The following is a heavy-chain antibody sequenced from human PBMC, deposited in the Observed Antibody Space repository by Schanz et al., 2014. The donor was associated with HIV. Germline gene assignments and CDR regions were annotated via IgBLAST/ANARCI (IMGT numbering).Heavy chain of an antibody. CDR1: GYTFTGYF. CDR2: INPNSGGT. D-gene: IGHD3-9*01. J-gene: IGHJ6*02. V-gene: IGHV1-2*02. CDR3: ARGRYFDWLSFGGGSSVYGLDV. Sequence: QVQLVQSGAEMKKPGASVKVSCKTSGYTFTGYFMHWVRQAPGQGLEWMGWINPNSGGTNYAQKFEGRVTMTRDTSIRPAYMGLGGLRSDDTAVYYCARGRYFDWLSFGGGSSVYGLDVWGQGTTVTVSS.